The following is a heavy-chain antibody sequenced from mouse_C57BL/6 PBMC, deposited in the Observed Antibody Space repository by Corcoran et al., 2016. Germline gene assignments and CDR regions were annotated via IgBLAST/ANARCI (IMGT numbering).Heavy chain of an antibody. D-gene: IGHD2-2*01. CDR2: INPYSGVP. CDR1: GYTFTTYG. V-gene: IGHV9-3*01. J-gene: IGHJ4*01. CDR3: ARSGYDERRRVMDY. Sequence: QIQLVQSGPELKKPGETVKISCKASGYTFTTYGMSWVKQATGKGLKWMGWINPYSGVPTYADDFKGRFAFSLETSASTAYLQINNLKNEDTATYFCARSGYDERRRVMDYWGQGISVIVSS.